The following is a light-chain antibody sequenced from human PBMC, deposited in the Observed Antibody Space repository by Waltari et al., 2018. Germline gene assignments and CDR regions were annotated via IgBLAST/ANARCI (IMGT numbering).Light chain of an antibody. V-gene: IGLV3-1*01. J-gene: IGLJ2*01. CDR2: QNN. CDR3: QAGDTVAFVV. Sequence: YVLTQPPSISVPPGQTATITCSGEDLGKNSASWYQQKAGQPPTLVLYQNNRRPSDIPDRFSACTPGNAAPLTIRGTQPTDEADYYCQAGDTVAFVVFGGGTRLTVL. CDR1: DLGKNS.